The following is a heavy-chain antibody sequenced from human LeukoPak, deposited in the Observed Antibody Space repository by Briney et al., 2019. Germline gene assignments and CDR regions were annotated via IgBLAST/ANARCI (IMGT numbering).Heavy chain of an antibody. J-gene: IGHJ4*02. V-gene: IGHV1-18*01. CDR3: ARGTYYDFWSGTPYFDY. CDR2: ISAHNGNT. Sequence: ASVKVSCKAPGYTFTSYGISWVRQAPGQGLEWMGWISAHNGNTNYAQKLQGRVTMTTDTSTSTAYMELRSLRSDDTAVYYCARGTYYDFWSGTPYFDYWGQGTLVTVSS. CDR1: GYTFTSYG. D-gene: IGHD3-3*01.